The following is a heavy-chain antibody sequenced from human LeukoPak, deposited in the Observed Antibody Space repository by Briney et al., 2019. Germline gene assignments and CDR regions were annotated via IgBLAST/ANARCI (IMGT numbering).Heavy chain of an antibody. CDR2: IKQDGSEK. CDR1: GFTFSSYW. Sequence: GGSLRLSRAASGFTFSSYWMSWVRQAPGQGLEWVANIKQDGSEKYYVDSVKGRFTISRDNAKKSLYLQMNSLRAEDTAVYYCASYSGSYYAAFDIWGQGTGVTVSS. J-gene: IGHJ3*02. V-gene: IGHV3-7*05. D-gene: IGHD1-26*01. CDR3: ASYSGSYYAAFDI.